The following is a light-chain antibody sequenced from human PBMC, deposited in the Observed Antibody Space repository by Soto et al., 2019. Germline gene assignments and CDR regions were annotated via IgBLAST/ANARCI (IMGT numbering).Light chain of an antibody. Sequence: IEMTQSPATLSVSPGERATLSCRASQSVSSNLVWYQQKPGQAPRLLIYGASTRVTGIPARFSGSGSGTEFTLTISSLQSEDFAVYYCQQYNNWPQTFGQGTKVDIK. J-gene: IGKJ1*01. CDR1: QSVSSN. CDR2: GAS. V-gene: IGKV3-15*01. CDR3: QQYNNWPQT.